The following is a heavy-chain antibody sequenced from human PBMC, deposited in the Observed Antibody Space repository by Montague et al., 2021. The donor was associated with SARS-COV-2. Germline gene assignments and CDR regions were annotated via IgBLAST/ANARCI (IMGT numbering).Heavy chain of an antibody. D-gene: IGHD1-20*01. V-gene: IGHV4-39*01. J-gene: IGHJ6*01. Sequence: SETLSLTCTVSGGSISSSSYYWSWLRQPPGRGLVWIGCIYYSASTYYTPSLKIPVTMSVYTSKNQFSLTLSSVTAADTAVYYCARRVTGTTVHYYYCGMDVGGQGTTVTASS. CDR2: IYYSAST. CDR3: ARRVTGTTVHYYYCGMDV. CDR1: GGSISSSSYY.